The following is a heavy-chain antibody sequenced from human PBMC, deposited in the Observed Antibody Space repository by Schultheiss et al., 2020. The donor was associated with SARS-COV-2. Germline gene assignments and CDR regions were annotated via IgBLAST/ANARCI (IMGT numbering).Heavy chain of an antibody. CDR2: IYSGGST. V-gene: IGHV3-66*02. D-gene: IGHD6-13*01. Sequence: GGSLRLSCAASGFIFSSHAMTWVRQAPGKGLEWVSVIYSGGSTYYADSVKGRFTISRDNSKNTLYLQMSSLRADDTAVYYCVKATTIAAALGYWGQGTLVTVSS. CDR3: VKATTIAAALGY. CDR1: GFIFSSHA. J-gene: IGHJ4*02.